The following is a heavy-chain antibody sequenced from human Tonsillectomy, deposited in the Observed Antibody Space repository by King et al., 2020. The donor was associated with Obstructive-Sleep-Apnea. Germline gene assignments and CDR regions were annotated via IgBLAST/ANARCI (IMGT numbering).Heavy chain of an antibody. Sequence: VQLVESGGGLVQPGGSLRLSCAASGFTFSTYSMNWVRQAPGKGLEWVSYISNSSYTIYYADSVKGRFTISRDNGKNSLYLHMNSLRAEDTAVYFCAMVEYYDFVRASDRPPYDYWGQGPLVIVSS. CDR1: GFTFSTYS. CDR3: AMVEYYDFVRASDRPPYDY. V-gene: IGHV3-48*04. CDR2: ISNSSYTI. D-gene: IGHD3-16*02. J-gene: IGHJ4*02.